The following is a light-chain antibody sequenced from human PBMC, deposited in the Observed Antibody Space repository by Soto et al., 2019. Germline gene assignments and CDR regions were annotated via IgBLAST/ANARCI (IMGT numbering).Light chain of an antibody. CDR2: DVS. CDR1: SSDVGGYNY. Sequence: QCALTQPASVSGSPGQSITISCPGTSSDVGGYNYVSWYQQHPGKAPKLMIYDVSNRPSGVSNRFSGSKSGNTASLTISGLQAEDEADYYCSSYTSSSTVVFGGGTKVTVL. CDR3: SSYTSSSTVV. J-gene: IGLJ2*01. V-gene: IGLV2-14*01.